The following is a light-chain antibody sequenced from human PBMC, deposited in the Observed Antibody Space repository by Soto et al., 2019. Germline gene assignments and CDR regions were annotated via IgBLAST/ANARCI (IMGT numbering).Light chain of an antibody. CDR1: QSVSSS. J-gene: IGKJ4*01. CDR2: GAS. Sequence: EIVMTQSPATMSVSTGARATIACRASQSVSSSLSWYPRKPGQAPRLLIYGASSRATGIPARFSGSGSGTEFTLTISSLQYEDVAVYYCQQYNDWPALTFGGGTKVEIK. V-gene: IGKV3-15*01. CDR3: QQYNDWPALT.